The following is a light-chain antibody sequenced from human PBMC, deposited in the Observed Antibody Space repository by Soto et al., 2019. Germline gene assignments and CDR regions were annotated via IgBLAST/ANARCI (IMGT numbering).Light chain of an antibody. CDR1: TSNIGTNY. CDR3: AAWDDSLSGNYV. J-gene: IGLJ1*01. V-gene: IGLV1-47*01. Sequence: QPVLTQPPSASGAPGQRVTISCSGSTSNIGTNYVYWYHQLPGTAPKLLISRNNQRPSGVPDRFSGSKSGTSASLAISGLRSEDEGDYYCAAWDDSLSGNYVFGTGTKVTVL. CDR2: RNN.